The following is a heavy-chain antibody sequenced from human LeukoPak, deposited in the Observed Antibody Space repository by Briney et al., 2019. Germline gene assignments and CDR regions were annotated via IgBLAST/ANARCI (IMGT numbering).Heavy chain of an antibody. CDR1: GYTFTGYY. J-gene: IGHJ5*02. Sequence: GASVKVSCKASGYTFTGYYMHWVRRAPGQGLEWMGWINPNSGGTNYAQKFQGRVTMTRDTSISTAYMELSRLRSDDTAVYYCAREVEDIVVVPAAIPQALSPWGQGTLVTVSS. CDR2: INPNSGGT. V-gene: IGHV1-2*02. D-gene: IGHD2-2*02. CDR3: AREVEDIVVVPAAIPQALSP.